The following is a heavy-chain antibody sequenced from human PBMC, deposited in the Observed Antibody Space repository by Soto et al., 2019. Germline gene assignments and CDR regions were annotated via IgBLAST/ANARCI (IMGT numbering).Heavy chain of an antibody. Sequence: QVHLLQSGAEMKKPGSSVKVSCTAFGGTFTSYTFNWVRQAPGQRLEWMGRILPILGMSSSAHNFQGRLTMIADKSTNTSYMVLSSLTSDDTAIYYCARSYGSGSRPFDYWGQGTRVTVSS. V-gene: IGHV1-69*02. CDR3: ARSYGSGSRPFDY. J-gene: IGHJ4*02. D-gene: IGHD3-10*01. CDR1: GGTFTSYT. CDR2: ILPILGMS.